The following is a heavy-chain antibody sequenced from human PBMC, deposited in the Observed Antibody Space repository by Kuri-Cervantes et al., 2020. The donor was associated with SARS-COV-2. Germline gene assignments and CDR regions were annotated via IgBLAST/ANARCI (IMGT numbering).Heavy chain of an antibody. D-gene: IGHD5-18*01. V-gene: IGHV7-4-1*02. CDR1: GSTFSNCA. CDR2: IITNTGHP. Sequence: ASVKVSCKASGSTFSNCAIVWVRQAPGQGLEWMGRIITNTGHPTYAQGFTGRFVFSLDTSLSRAYLQISSLKTEDTAVFFCARESLSGYGFWNDSRGMDVWGNGTTVTVSS. CDR3: ARESLSGYGFWNDSRGMDV. J-gene: IGHJ6*04.